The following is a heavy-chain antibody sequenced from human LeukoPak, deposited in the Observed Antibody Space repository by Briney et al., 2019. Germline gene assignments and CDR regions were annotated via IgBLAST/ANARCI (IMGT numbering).Heavy chain of an antibody. Sequence: SETLSLTCAVSGGSISSSNWWSWVRQPPGKGLEWIGEIYHSGSTNYNPSLKSRVTISVDKSKNQFSLKLSSVTAADTAVYYCARDGGYGDPPGDYWGQGTLVTVSS. CDR2: IYHSGST. D-gene: IGHD4-17*01. J-gene: IGHJ4*02. V-gene: IGHV4-4*02. CDR3: ARDGGYGDPPGDY. CDR1: GGSISSSNW.